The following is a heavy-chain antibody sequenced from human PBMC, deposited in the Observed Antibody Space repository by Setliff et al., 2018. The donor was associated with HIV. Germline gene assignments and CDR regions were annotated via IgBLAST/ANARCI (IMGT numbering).Heavy chain of an antibody. V-gene: IGHV1-18*01. CDR2: ISTYSDET. J-gene: IGHJ4*02. CDR3: ARDLFRRVGPFQPPGY. Sequence: ASVKVSCKPSGYTFTAYGLSWVRQAPGQGLVWMGWISTYSDETSYAQKLQGRVTMTTDTSTRTAYMELRSLRFDDTAIYYCARDLFRRVGPFQPPGYWGQGTLVTVSS. D-gene: IGHD1-26*01. CDR1: GYTFTAYG.